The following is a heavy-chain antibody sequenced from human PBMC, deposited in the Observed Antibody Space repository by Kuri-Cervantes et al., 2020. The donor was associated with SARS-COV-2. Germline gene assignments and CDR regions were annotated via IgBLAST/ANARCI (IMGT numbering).Heavy chain of an antibody. CDR1: GGSISSSSYY. Sequence: ESLKISCTVSGGSISSSSYYWSWIRQPPGKGLEWIGYIYYSGSTNYNPSLKSRVTISVDTSKNQFSLKLSSVTAADTAVYYCARDTFPPAPYCGGDCYSLDYWGQGPLAPFP. J-gene: IGHJ4*03. V-gene: IGHV4-61*01. CDR2: IYYSGST. CDR3: ARDTFPPAPYCGGDCYSLDY. D-gene: IGHD2-21*01.